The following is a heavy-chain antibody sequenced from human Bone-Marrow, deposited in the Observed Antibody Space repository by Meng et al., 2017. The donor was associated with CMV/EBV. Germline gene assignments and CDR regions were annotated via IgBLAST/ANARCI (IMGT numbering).Heavy chain of an antibody. CDR2: IYSAGST. CDR1: GFSFSSNW. D-gene: IGHD4-17*01. J-gene: IGHJ4*02. Sequence: GESLKISCAVSGFSFSSNWMSWVRQAPGKGLECVSVIYSAGSTYYADSVKGRFTISRDNSKNTLYLQMNSLRAEDTAVYYCARDSPDYGDYPFDYWGQEVLITVSS. CDR3: ARDSPDYGDYPFDY. V-gene: IGHV3-53*01.